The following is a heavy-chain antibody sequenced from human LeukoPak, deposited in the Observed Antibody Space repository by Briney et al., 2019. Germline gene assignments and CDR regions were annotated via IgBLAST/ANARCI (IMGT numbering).Heavy chain of an antibody. D-gene: IGHD2-2*01. V-gene: IGHV3-7*01. CDR1: GFPFTKYW. CDR2: IKQDGSEK. J-gene: IGHJ4*02. Sequence: PGGSLRLSCAASGFPFTKYWMTWVRQAPGKGLEWVANIKQDGSEKFYVDSVKGRFTISRDNAKNSLDLQINSLGAEDTAVYYCARGLDCRSTSCYLDNWGQGTLVTVSS. CDR3: ARGLDCRSTSCYLDN.